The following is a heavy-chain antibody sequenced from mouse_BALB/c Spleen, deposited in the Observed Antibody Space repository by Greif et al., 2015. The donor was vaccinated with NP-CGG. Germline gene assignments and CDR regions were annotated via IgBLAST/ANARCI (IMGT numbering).Heavy chain of an antibody. CDR1: GYTFTDYY. V-gene: IGHV1-77*01. CDR2: IYPGSGNT. J-gene: IGHJ3*01. Sequence: QVQLQQSGAELARPGASVKLSCKASGYTFTDYYINWVKQRTGQGLEWIGEIYPGSGNTYYNEKFKGKATLTADKSSSAAYMQLSSLTSEDSAVYFCARRGDYDGRRPFAYWGQGTLVTVSA. CDR3: ARRGDYDGRRPFAY. D-gene: IGHD2-4*01.